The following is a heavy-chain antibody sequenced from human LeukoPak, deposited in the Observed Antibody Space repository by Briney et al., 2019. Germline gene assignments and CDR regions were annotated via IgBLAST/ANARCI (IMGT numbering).Heavy chain of an antibody. J-gene: IGHJ4*02. CDR1: GFAFNSYE. CDR3: ARARYTSGWETLDY. V-gene: IGHV3-48*03. D-gene: IGHD6-19*01. Sequence: PGGSLRLSCIASGFAFNSYEMNWVRQAPGEGLEWVSYISSSGSIKHYADSVKGRFTISRDNAKNSLYLQMNSLRAEDTAVYYCARARYTSGWETLDYWGQGTLVTVSS. CDR2: ISSSGSIK.